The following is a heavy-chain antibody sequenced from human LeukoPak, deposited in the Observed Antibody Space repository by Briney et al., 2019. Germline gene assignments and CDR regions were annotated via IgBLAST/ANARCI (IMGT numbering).Heavy chain of an antibody. CDR1: GFTFDDYA. J-gene: IGHJ4*02. Sequence: PGRSLRLSCAASGFTFDDYAMHWVRQAPGKGLEWVSAISWNSGSIGYADSVKGRFTISRDNSKNTLYLQMNSLRAEDTAVYYCANLLSGSTRPPWDYWGQGTLVTVSS. CDR2: ISWNSGSI. D-gene: IGHD2-2*01. V-gene: IGHV3-9*01. CDR3: ANLLSGSTRPPWDY.